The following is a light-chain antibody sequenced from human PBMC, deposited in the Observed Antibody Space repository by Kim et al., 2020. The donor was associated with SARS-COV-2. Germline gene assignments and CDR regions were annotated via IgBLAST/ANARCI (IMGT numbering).Light chain of an antibody. J-gene: IGLJ3*02. CDR1: KLGDKY. Sequence: VSPGQTASITCSGDKLGDKYACWYQQKPGQSPVLVIYQDSKRPSGIPERFSGSNSGNTATLTIGGTQAMDEADYYCQAWDSSSWVFGGGTQLTVL. CDR3: QAWDSSSWV. CDR2: QDS. V-gene: IGLV3-1*01.